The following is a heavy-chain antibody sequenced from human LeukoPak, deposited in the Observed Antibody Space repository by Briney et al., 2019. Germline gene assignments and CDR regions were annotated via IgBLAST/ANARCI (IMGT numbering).Heavy chain of an antibody. J-gene: IGHJ4*02. Sequence: GGSLRLSCAASGFTFSSYAMSWVRQALGKGLEWVSAISGSGGSTYYADSVKGRFTISRDNSKNTLYLQMNSLRAEDTAVYYCAKDPYCSSTSCYFSDYWGQGTLVTVSS. CDR2: ISGSGGST. CDR3: AKDPYCSSTSCYFSDY. V-gene: IGHV3-23*01. D-gene: IGHD2-2*01. CDR1: GFTFSSYA.